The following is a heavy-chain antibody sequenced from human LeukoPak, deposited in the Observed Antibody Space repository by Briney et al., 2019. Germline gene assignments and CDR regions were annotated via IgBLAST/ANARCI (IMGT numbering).Heavy chain of an antibody. V-gene: IGHV6-1*01. CDR2: TYYRSRSKWDS. CDR3: ARGRPFYYGMDV. J-gene: IGHJ6*02. CDR1: GDSVSRKSAA. Sequence: SRTLSLTCAISGDSVSRKSAAWNWIRQSPSRGLEWLGRTYYRSRSKWDSDYAVSMKGRITVNADTSKNQFSLQLTSVTPEDTAVYYCARGRPFYYGMDVWGQGTTVTVSS.